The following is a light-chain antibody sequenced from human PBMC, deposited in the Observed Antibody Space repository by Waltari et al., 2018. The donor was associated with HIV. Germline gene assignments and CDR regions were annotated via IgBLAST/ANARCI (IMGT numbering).Light chain of an antibody. CDR1: SSNIGAGYD. V-gene: IGLV1-40*01. Sequence: QSVLTQPPSVSGAPGQRVTISCTGSSSNIGAGYDVHWYQQLPATAPNLLIYGNSNRPSGVPDRFSGSKSGTSASLAITGLQAEDEADYYCQSYDSSLSWVFGGGTKLTVL. CDR3: QSYDSSLSWV. CDR2: GNS. J-gene: IGLJ3*02.